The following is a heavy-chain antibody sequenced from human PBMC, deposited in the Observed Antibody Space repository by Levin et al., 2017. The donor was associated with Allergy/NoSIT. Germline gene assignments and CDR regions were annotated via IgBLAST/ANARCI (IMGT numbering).Heavy chain of an antibody. CDR3: GGDPNGDYVGAFEF. J-gene: IGHJ3*01. D-gene: IGHD4-17*01. Sequence: GESLKISCAASGFTLRNYAMTWVRQAPGKGLEWVSSITGNGGGTYYADSVKGRFTIARDNSKNTLYLQMNSLRADDTAVYFCGGDPNGDYVGAFEFWGQGTVVAVSS. V-gene: IGHV3-23*01. CDR2: ITGNGGGT. CDR1: GFTLRNYA.